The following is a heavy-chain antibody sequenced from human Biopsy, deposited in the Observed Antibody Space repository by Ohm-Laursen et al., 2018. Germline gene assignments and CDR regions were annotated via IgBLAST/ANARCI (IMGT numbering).Heavy chain of an antibody. CDR1: GYTFTNYG. CDR2: ISPYNCGT. J-gene: IGHJ4*02. CDR3: ARDRWPHVTLLGLVVFDF. Sequence: ASVTVSCQASGYTFTNYGISWVRQAPGQGLEWIGWISPYNCGTDYAQKLQGRDTMTTNTSTSTAYMDLRSLRSDDTAVYYCARDRWPHVTLLGLVVFDFWGQGTLVIVSS. V-gene: IGHV1-18*01. D-gene: IGHD3-3*01.